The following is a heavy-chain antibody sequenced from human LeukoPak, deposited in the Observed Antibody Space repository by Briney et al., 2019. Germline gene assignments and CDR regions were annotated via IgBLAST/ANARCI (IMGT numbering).Heavy chain of an antibody. CDR2: IYYSGST. D-gene: IGHD3-22*01. V-gene: IGHV4-39*01. Sequence: SETLSLTCTVSGGSISSSSYYWGWIRQPPGKGLEWIGSIYYSGSTYYNPSLKSRVTISVDTSKNQFSLKLSSVTAADTAVYYCASLPHYYDGGWFDPWGQGTLVTVSS. CDR3: ASLPHYYDGGWFDP. CDR1: GGSISSSSYY. J-gene: IGHJ5*02.